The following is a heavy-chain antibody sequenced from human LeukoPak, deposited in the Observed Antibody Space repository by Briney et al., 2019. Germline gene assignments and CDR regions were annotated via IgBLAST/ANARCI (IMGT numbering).Heavy chain of an antibody. J-gene: IGHJ5*02. D-gene: IGHD3-16*02. Sequence: SETLSLTCTVSGGSISSYYWSWIRQPPGKGLEWIGYIYYSGSTNYNPSLKSRVTISVDTSKNQFSLKLSSVTAADTAVYYCARVTGSGLYDYVWGSYRSNWFDPWGQGTLVTVSS. CDR3: ARVTGSGLYDYVWGSYRSNWFDP. V-gene: IGHV4-59*01. CDR2: IYYSGST. CDR1: GGSISSYY.